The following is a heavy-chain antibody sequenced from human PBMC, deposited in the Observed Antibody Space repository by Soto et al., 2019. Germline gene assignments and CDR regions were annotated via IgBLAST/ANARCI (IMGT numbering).Heavy chain of an antibody. CDR1: GFTFTTYP. J-gene: IGHJ4*02. D-gene: IGHD3-10*01. Sequence: EVQVLDSGGGLVQPGGALRLTCAASGFTFTTYPMAWVRQAPAKGLEWVSTISGSGGSTFYADSVKGRFTISRDNSKNTVYQQMNSLRVEDTAVYYCANSPLKFEGSYFDYLGQGTLVTVSS. V-gene: IGHV3-23*01. CDR2: ISGSGGST. CDR3: ANSPLKFEGSYFDY.